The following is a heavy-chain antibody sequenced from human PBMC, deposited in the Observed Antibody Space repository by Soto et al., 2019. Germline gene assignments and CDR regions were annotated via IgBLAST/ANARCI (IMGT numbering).Heavy chain of an antibody. CDR2: INSDASST. Sequence: GGSLRLSCTASDFTFSAYWMHWVRQAPGKGLVWVSRINSDASSTSYADSVQGRFIISRDNAKNTLYLQMDSLRAEDTAVYWCAGSLTINTLDYWGQGAPVTVSS. V-gene: IGHV3-74*01. J-gene: IGHJ4*02. D-gene: IGHD3-10*01. CDR1: DFTFSAYW. CDR3: AGSLTINTLDY.